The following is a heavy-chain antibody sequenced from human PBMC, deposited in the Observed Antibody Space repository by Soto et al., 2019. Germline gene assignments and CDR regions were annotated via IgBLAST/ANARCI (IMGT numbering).Heavy chain of an antibody. V-gene: IGHV3-66*01. CDR2: IYSGGST. CDR3: AREWGSYSGYEYVYYMDV. CDR1: GFTVSSNY. J-gene: IGHJ6*03. Sequence: GGSLRLSCAASGFTVSSNYMSWVRQAPGKGLEWVSVIYSGGSTYYAESVKGRFTISRDNSKNTLYLQMNSLRAEDTAVYYCAREWGSYSGYEYVYYMDVWGKGTTVTVSS. D-gene: IGHD5-12*01.